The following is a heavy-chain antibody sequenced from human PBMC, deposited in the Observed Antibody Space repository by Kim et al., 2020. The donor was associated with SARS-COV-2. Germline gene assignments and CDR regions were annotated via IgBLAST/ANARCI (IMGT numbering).Heavy chain of an antibody. J-gene: IGHJ6*02. CDR1: GFTFSSYA. CDR3: AKWAQIPKWELPEYGMDV. V-gene: IGHV3-23*01. CDR2: ISGSGGST. Sequence: GGSLRLSCAASGFTFSSYAMSWVRQAPGKGLEWVSAISGSGGSTYYADSVKGRFTISRDNSKNTLYLQMNSLRAEDTAVYYCAKWAQIPKWELPEYGMDVWGQGTTVTVSS. D-gene: IGHD1-26*01.